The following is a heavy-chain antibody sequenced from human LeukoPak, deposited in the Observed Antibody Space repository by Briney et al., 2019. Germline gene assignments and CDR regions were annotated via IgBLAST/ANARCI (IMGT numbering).Heavy chain of an antibody. CDR2: ISTDGSIT. CDR1: GXTFSNYW. D-gene: IGHD1-26*01. CDR3: ARDRFGSGSY. V-gene: IGHV3-74*01. J-gene: IGHJ4*02. Sequence: GGSLRLSCAASGXTFSNYWMHWVRQAPGKGLVWVSRISTDGSITNYADSVKGRFTISRDNAKNTLFLQMNSLRAEDTAVYYCARDRFGSGSYWGQGTLVTVSS.